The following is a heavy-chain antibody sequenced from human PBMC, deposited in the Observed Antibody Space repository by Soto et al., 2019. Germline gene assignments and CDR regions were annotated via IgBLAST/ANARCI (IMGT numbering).Heavy chain of an antibody. CDR2: IYWDDDK. Sequence: QITLKESGPTLVKPTQTLTLTCTFSGLSLSTSGEAVGWIRQPPGKALEWLALIYWDDDKRYNPTLKTRLTIPMDTSKNQVVITLTNMDPVDTATYYCAHYVSTRPAGWFDPWGQGILVTVSS. D-gene: IGHD3-10*02. CDR1: GLSLSTSGEA. V-gene: IGHV2-5*02. J-gene: IGHJ5*02. CDR3: AHYVSTRPAGWFDP.